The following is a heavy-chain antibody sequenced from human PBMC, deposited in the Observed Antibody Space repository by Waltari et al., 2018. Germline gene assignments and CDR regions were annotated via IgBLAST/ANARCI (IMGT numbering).Heavy chain of an antibody. Sequence: EVQLVESGGGLVQPGGSLRLYCAASGLPFSSYEMNWVRQAPGKGLEWVSYISSSGSTIYYADSVKGRFTISRDNAKNSLYLQMNSLRAEDTAVYYCAREPLSHGIDYWGQGTPVTVSS. CDR1: GLPFSSYE. V-gene: IGHV3-48*03. CDR3: AREPLSHGIDY. CDR2: ISSSGSTI. J-gene: IGHJ4*02.